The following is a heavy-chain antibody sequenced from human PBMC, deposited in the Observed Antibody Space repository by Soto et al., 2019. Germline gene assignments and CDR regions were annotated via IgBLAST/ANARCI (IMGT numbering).Heavy chain of an antibody. CDR3: ARARYDSSGHPYFDY. J-gene: IGHJ4*02. CDR1: GYTFTSCH. V-gene: IGHV1-46*01. D-gene: IGHD3-22*01. CDR2: INPSAGNA. Sequence: ASVKVSCKASGYTFTSCHILWLRQSPGQGLEWMGRINPSAGNANYVQKFQGRVTMTRDTSTSTVYMELSSLRSEDTAVYYCARARYDSSGHPYFDYWGQGTLVTVSS.